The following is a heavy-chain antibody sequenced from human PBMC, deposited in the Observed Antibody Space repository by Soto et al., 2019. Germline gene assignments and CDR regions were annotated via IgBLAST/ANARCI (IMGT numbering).Heavy chain of an antibody. CDR1: GFTFSSYA. V-gene: IGHV3-30-3*01. Sequence: GGSLRLSCAASGFTFSSYAMHWVRQAPGKGLEWVAVISYDGSNKYYADSVKGRFTISRDNSKNTLYLQMNSLRAEDTAVYYCARERVVVITRGDAFDIWGQGTMVTVSS. CDR2: ISYDGSNK. J-gene: IGHJ3*02. CDR3: ARERVVVITRGDAFDI. D-gene: IGHD3-22*01.